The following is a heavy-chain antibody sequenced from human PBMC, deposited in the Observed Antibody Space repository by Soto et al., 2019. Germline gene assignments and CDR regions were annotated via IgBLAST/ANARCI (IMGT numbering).Heavy chain of an antibody. CDR2: IRTKTNNYAT. Sequence: EVQLVESGGGLVQPGGSLKLSCAASGFTFSGSGIHWVRQASGKGLEWVGRIRTKTNNYATAYAASVKGRFTISRDDSKKMAYLQMNRLKTEDTAVYYCTAMAGIDYWGQGTLVTVSS. D-gene: IGHD6-19*01. CDR1: GFTFSGSG. CDR3: TAMAGIDY. J-gene: IGHJ4*02. V-gene: IGHV3-73*02.